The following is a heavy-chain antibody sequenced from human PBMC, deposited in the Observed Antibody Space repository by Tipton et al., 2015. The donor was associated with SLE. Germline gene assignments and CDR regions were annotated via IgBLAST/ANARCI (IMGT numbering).Heavy chain of an antibody. CDR1: GGSISSSSYY. J-gene: IGHJ5*02. V-gene: IGHV4-61*05. CDR2: IYYSGST. D-gene: IGHD6-13*01. CDR3: AISAGRWFDP. Sequence: TLSLTCTVSGGSISSSSYYWGWIRQPPGKGLEWIGYIYYSGSTNYNPSLKSRVTISVDTSKNQFSLKLSSVTAADTAVYYCAISAGRWFDPWGQGTLVTASS.